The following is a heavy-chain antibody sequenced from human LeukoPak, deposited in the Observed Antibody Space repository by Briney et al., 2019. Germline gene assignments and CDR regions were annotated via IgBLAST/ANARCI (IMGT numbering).Heavy chain of an antibody. D-gene: IGHD1-26*01. V-gene: IGHV1-69*08. Sequence: GASVKVSCRSSGGTFTTHIFNWVRQAPGQGLEWMGRITPVIGTTKYAERFQARVTITADRSTSTAYLELRSLTYDDTATYYCTRVTLRGSKYNWFDPWGQGTHVSVSS. CDR3: TRVTLRGSKYNWFDP. J-gene: IGHJ5*02. CDR2: ITPVIGTT. CDR1: GGTFTTHI.